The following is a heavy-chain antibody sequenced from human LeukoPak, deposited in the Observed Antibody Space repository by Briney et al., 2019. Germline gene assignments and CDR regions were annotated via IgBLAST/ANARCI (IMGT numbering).Heavy chain of an antibody. D-gene: IGHD6-25*01. J-gene: IGHJ4*02. CDR2: ISGSGGST. CDR3: AKDRLASPQFDY. CDR1: GFTFSSYA. V-gene: IGHV3-23*01. Sequence: GGSLRLSCAASGFTFSSYAMSWVRQAPGKGLEWVSAISGSGGSTYYADSVKGRFTISRDNSKNTLYLQMNGLRAEDTAVYYCAKDRLASPQFDYWGQGTLVTVSS.